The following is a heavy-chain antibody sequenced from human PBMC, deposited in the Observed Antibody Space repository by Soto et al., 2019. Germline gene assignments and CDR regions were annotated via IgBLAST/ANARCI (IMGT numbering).Heavy chain of an antibody. CDR2: INPNSGGT. D-gene: IGHD5-12*01. V-gene: IGHV1-2*02. CDR3: ARHLNISGYANYFDY. Sequence: GASVKVSCKASGYTFTGYYMHWVRQAPGQGLEWMGWINPNSGGTNYAQKFQGRVTMTRDTSISTAYMELSRLRSDDTAVYYCARHLNISGYANYFDYWGQGTLVTVSS. CDR1: GYTFTGYY. J-gene: IGHJ4*02.